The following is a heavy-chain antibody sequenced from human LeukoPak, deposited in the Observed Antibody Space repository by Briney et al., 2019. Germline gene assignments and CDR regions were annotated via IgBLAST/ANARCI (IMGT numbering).Heavy chain of an antibody. Sequence: SETLSLTCTVSGGSISSYYWSWIRQPPGKGLEWIGYIYYSGSANYNPSLKSRVTMSVDTSKNQFSLKLSSVTAADTAVYYCARVNGLLDYWGQGTLVTVSS. V-gene: IGHV4-59*01. CDR2: IYYSGSA. CDR3: ARVNGLLDY. CDR1: GGSISSYY. J-gene: IGHJ4*02. D-gene: IGHD2-8*01.